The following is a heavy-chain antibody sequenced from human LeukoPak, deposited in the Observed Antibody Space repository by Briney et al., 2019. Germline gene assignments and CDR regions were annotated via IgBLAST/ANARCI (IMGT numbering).Heavy chain of an antibody. Sequence: GGSLRLSCAASGFTVSSNYMSWVRQAPGKGLEWVSVIYSGGSTYYADSVKGRFTISRDNSKNTLYLQMNSLRAEDTAVYYCATLVLADPFDYWGQGTLVTVSS. CDR2: IYSGGST. J-gene: IGHJ4*02. CDR3: ATLVLADPFDY. CDR1: GFTVSSNY. V-gene: IGHV3-66*04. D-gene: IGHD3-9*01.